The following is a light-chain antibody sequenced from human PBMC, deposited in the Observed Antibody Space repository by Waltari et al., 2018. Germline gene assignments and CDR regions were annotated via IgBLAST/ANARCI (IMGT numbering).Light chain of an antibody. J-gene: IGLJ3*02. V-gene: IGLV2-11*01. CDR2: DVS. CDR1: SSDVGGYNY. CDR3: CSYGGTYSWV. Sequence: QSALTQPRSVSGSPGQSVTIPCTGTSSDVGGYNYVSWYQQHPGKAPKRMIYDVSKRPSGVPDRFSGSKSGNTASLTISGLQAEDEADYYCCSYGGTYSWVFGGGTKLTVL.